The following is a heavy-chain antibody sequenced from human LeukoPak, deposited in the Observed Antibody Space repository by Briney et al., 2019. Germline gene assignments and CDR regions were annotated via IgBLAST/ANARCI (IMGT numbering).Heavy chain of an antibody. CDR3: ARQHSSSWYRGYFDY. J-gene: IGHJ4*02. V-gene: IGHV4-34*01. CDR1: GGSFSGYY. CDR2: INHSGST. Sequence: NPSETLSLTCAVYGGSFSGYYWSWIRQPPGKGLEWIGEINHSGSTNYNPSLKSRVTISVDTSKNQFSLKLSSVTAADTAVYYCARQHSSSWYRGYFDYWGQGTLVTVSS. D-gene: IGHD6-13*01.